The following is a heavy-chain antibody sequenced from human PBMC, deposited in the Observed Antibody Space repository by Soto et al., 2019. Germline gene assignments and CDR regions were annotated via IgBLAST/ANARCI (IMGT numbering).Heavy chain of an antibody. CDR3: AHRRGDFWSGCYTY. D-gene: IGHD3-3*01. CDR1: GFSLSTSGVG. J-gene: IGHJ4*02. V-gene: IGHV2-5*02. Sequence: QITLKESGPTLVKPTQTLTLTCTFSGFSLSTSGVGVGWIRQPPGKALEWLALIYWDDDKRYSPSLKSRLTITKDTSKNQVVLTMTNMDPVDTATYYCAHRRGDFWSGCYTYWGQGTLVTVSS. CDR2: IYWDDDK.